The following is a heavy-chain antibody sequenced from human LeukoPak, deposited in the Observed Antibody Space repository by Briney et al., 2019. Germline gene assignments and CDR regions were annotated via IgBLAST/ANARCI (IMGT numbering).Heavy chain of an antibody. D-gene: IGHD1-26*01. Sequence: GGSLRLSCAASGFTLSSYNMNWVRQAPGKGLEWISYITTSIDIISYADSVKGRFTISRDNSKNSLYLQMSSLGADDTALYYCAKGVRSGTYYNCFDPWGQGTLVTVPS. V-gene: IGHV3-48*04. CDR2: ITTSIDII. J-gene: IGHJ5*02. CDR1: GFTLSSYN. CDR3: AKGVRSGTYYNCFDP.